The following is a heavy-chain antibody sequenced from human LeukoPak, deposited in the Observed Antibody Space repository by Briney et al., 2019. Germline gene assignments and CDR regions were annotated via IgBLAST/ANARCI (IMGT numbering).Heavy chain of an antibody. Sequence: TGGSLRLSCAASGFIFSSFGMHWVRQAPGKGLEWVSYISSSGTTIYYAERRFTISRDNAKNSLYLLMNSLRAEDTAIYYCARGYCSGGSCYGGDYWGQGTLVTVSS. D-gene: IGHD2-15*01. CDR2: ISSSGTTI. V-gene: IGHV3-48*04. J-gene: IGHJ4*02. CDR1: GFIFSSFG. CDR3: ARGYCSGGSCYGGDY.